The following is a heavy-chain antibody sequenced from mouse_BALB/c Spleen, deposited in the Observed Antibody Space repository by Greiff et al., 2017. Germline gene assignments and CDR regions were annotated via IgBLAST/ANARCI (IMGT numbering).Heavy chain of an antibody. CDR2: IYWDDDK. CDR3: ARTYYRYGTWFAY. CDR1: GFSLSTSGMG. V-gene: IGHV8-12*01. J-gene: IGHJ3*01. D-gene: IGHD2-14*01. Sequence: QVTLKVSGPGILQPSQTLSLTCSFSGFSLSTSGMGVSWIRQPSGKGLEWLAHIYWDDDKRYNPSLKSRLTISKDTSRNQVFLKITSVDTADTATYYCARTYYRYGTWFAYWGQGTLVTVSA.